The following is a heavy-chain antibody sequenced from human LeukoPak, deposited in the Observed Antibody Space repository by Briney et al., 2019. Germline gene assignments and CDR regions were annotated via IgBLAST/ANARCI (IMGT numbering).Heavy chain of an antibody. CDR2: ISGSGGST. J-gene: IGHJ6*02. CDR3: AKGPHGVVVPASYYGMDV. CDR1: GFTLSSFA. V-gene: IGHV3-23*01. Sequence: GGSLRLSCAASGFTLSSFAMSWVRQAPGKGLEWVSAISGSGGSTYYTDSVKGWFTISRDNSKNTLYLQLNSLRAEDTAVYYRAKGPHGVVVPASYYGMDVWGQGTTVTVSS. D-gene: IGHD2-2*01.